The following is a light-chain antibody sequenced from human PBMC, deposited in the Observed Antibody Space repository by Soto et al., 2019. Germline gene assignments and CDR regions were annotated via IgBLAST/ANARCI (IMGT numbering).Light chain of an antibody. Sequence: IQLTQSPSLLSASVGDRVTITCRASQGISSHLAWYQQKSGKAPKLLMYAASTLQSGVPSRFSGSGSGTEFTLTISSLQPEDFATYYCQQLNSYPLTFGGGTKVEIK. CDR1: QGISSH. CDR3: QQLNSYPLT. V-gene: IGKV1-9*01. J-gene: IGKJ4*01. CDR2: AAS.